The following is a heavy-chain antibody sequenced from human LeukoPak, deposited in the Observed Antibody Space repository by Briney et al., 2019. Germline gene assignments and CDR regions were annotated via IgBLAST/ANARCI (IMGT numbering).Heavy chain of an antibody. Sequence: PGGSLRLSCAASGFTFSSYGMTWVRQAPGKGLEWVSYISSSSSTIYYADSVKGRLTISRDNAKNSLYLQMNSLRAEDMALYYCAKTYSGSYYGDAFDIWGQGTMVTVSS. V-gene: IGHV3-48*04. CDR1: GFTFSSYG. CDR2: ISSSSSTI. D-gene: IGHD1-26*01. CDR3: AKTYSGSYYGDAFDI. J-gene: IGHJ3*02.